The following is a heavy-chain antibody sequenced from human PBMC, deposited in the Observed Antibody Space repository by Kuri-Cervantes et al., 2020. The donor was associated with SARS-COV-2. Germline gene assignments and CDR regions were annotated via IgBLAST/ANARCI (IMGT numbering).Heavy chain of an antibody. CDR2: IYYSGST. CDR1: GGSISSYY. CDR3: ARGSSPTALIDY. Sequence: ESLKISCTVSGGSISSYYWSWIRQPPGKGLEWIGYIYYSGSTNYNPSLKSRVTISVDTSKNQFSLKLSSVTAAGTAVYYCARGSSPTALIDYWGQGTLVTVSS. V-gene: IGHV4-59*12. D-gene: IGHD6-13*01. J-gene: IGHJ4*02.